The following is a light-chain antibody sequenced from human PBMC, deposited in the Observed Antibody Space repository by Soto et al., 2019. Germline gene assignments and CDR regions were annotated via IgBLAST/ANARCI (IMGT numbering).Light chain of an antibody. CDR1: QSISSW. CDR2: DAS. CDR3: QQYNSYST. Sequence: DIQMTQSPSALSSYVGDRVTIACRASQSISSWLAWYQQKPGKAPKLLIYDASSLESGVPSRFSGSGSGTEFTLTISSLQPDDFATYYRQQYNSYSTFGQGTKVDIK. V-gene: IGKV1-5*01. J-gene: IGKJ1*01.